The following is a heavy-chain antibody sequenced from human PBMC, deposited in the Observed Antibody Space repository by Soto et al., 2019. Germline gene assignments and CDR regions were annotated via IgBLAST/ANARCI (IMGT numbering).Heavy chain of an antibody. Sequence: QVQLVESGGGVVQPGRSLRLSCAASGFTFSSYGMHWVRQAPGKGLEWVAVIWYDGSNKYSADSVKGRFTISRDNSKNTLDLQMNSLRAEDTAVYYCARDEAYYYDSSGYLPPYSGGIDVWGQGTTVTVSS. CDR2: IWYDGSNK. D-gene: IGHD3-22*01. V-gene: IGHV3-33*01. CDR1: GFTFSSYG. J-gene: IGHJ6*02. CDR3: ARDEAYYYDSSGYLPPYSGGIDV.